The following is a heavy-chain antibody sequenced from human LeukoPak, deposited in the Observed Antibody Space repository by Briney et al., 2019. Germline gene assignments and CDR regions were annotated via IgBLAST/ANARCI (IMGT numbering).Heavy chain of an antibody. D-gene: IGHD4-17*01. J-gene: IGHJ4*02. CDR3: ARDDGDYGSDY. CDR1: GYTFTSYY. CDR2: INPSGGST. Sequence: ASVKVSCKASGYTFTSYYMHWVRQAPGQGLEWIGIINPSGGSTSYAQKFQGRVTMTRDTSTSTVYMELSSLRSEDTAVYYCARDDGDYGSDYWGQGTLVTVSS. V-gene: IGHV1-46*01.